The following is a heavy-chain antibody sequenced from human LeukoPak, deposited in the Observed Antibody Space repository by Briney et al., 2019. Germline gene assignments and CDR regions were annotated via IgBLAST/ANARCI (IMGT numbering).Heavy chain of an antibody. V-gene: IGHV4-59*01. CDR3: ARSYSSSWYAIPHFDY. CDR2: IYYSGST. CDR1: GGSISSYY. Sequence: SETLSLTCTVSGGSISSYYWSWLRQPPGKGLEWIGYIYYSGSTNYNPSLKSRVTISVDTSKNQFSLKLSSVTAADTAVYYCARSYSSSWYAIPHFDYWGQGTLVTVSS. D-gene: IGHD6-13*01. J-gene: IGHJ4*02.